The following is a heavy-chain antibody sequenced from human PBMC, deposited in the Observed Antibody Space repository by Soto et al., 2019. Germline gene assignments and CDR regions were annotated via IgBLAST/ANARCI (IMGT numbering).Heavy chain of an antibody. CDR2: INAGNGHT. CDR3: ARAVAVPADFDY. Sequence: ASVKASCKASGGTFSSYAMHWVRQSPGQRLEWMGWINAGNGHTKYSQKFQGRVTITRDTSASTAYMELSSLRSEDTALYYCARAVAVPADFDYWGQGTLVTVSS. D-gene: IGHD6-19*01. CDR1: GGTFSSYA. V-gene: IGHV1-3*01. J-gene: IGHJ4*02.